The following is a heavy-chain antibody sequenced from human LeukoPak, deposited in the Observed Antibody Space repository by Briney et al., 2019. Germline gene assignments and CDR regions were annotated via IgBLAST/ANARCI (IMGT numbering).Heavy chain of an antibody. J-gene: IGHJ6*02. Sequence: PSETLSLTCSVSGASVNTYQWSWIRQPAGKGLEWVGRFYSSGSPDYNPSLKSRVTMSVDTSKNQFSLKLTSVTAADSAIYYGARSKGISGVYYRAGMDVWGQGTTVIVSS. CDR3: ARSKGISGVYYRAGMDV. V-gene: IGHV4-4*07. CDR2: FYSSGSP. CDR1: GASVNTYQ. D-gene: IGHD1-26*01.